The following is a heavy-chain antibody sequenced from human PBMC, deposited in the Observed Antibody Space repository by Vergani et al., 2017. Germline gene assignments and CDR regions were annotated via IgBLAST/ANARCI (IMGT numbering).Heavy chain of an antibody. J-gene: IGHJ6*02. CDR3: ARGGEVRGVMDYYYGMDV. Sequence: VQLVESGGGLVQPGGSLRLSCAASGFTFSSYGMHWVRQAPGKGLEWVAVISYDGSNKYYADSVKGRFTISRDTSKNSLYLQMNSLRAEDTAVYYGARGGEVRGVMDYYYGMDVWGQGTTVTVSS. D-gene: IGHD3-10*01. CDR1: GFTFSSYG. V-gene: IGHV3-30*03. CDR2: ISYDGSNK.